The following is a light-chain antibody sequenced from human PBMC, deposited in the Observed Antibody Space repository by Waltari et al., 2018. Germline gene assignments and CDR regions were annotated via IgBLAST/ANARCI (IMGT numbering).Light chain of an antibody. Sequence: NFILTQPPSVSASPGETVTISCTRSSGGIANNYVQWYQQRPGSVPITVIFEDDQRPSGVPDRFSGSLDSSSDSASLTISDLRTEDEADYYCQSSDSTDVVFGGGTKLTFL. J-gene: IGLJ2*01. CDR1: SGGIANNY. CDR2: EDD. CDR3: QSSDSTDVV. V-gene: IGLV6-57*03.